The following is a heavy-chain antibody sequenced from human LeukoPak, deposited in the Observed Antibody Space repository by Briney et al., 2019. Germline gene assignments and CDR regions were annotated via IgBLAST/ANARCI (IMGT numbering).Heavy chain of an antibody. V-gene: IGHV4-59*01. CDR1: GDPISTYH. CDR2: MQSTGNS. D-gene: IGHD5-18*01. Sequence: SETLSLTCSVFGDPISTYHWNWIRKPPGKGLEWIAYMQSTGNSQYNSSLKSRVAMSVDTSKNQVVLNLSSVTAADTAVYYCARDERHSYGRYFAHWGQGMLVTVSS. J-gene: IGHJ4*02. CDR3: ARDERHSYGRYFAH.